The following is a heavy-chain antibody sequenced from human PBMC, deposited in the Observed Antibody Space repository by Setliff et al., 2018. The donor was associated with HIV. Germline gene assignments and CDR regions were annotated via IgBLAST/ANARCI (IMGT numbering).Heavy chain of an antibody. Sequence: SETLSLTCTVSGGSISSYYWSWIRQPPGKGLEWIGYIYYSGSTNYNPSLKSRVTISVDTSKNQFSLRLSSVTAADTAVYYCARRPSPYYYYDSSGYSGGNVDYWGQGTLVTVSS. D-gene: IGHD3-22*01. J-gene: IGHJ4*02. CDR3: ARRPSPYYYYDSSGYSGGNVDY. CDR2: IYYSGST. CDR1: GGSISSYY. V-gene: IGHV4-59*08.